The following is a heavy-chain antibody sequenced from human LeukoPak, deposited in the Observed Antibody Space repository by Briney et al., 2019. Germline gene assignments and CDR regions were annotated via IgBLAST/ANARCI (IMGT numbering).Heavy chain of an antibody. V-gene: IGHV4-59*01. Sequence: SETLSLTCTVSGASISRYYWSWIRQSPGMGLEWIAYMQYSGATNYSPSLKSRVTLSIDTSKNQFSLKLNSVTAADTAVYYCAGGGYCSRSNCFAPLLDYWGQGKLVTVSS. J-gene: IGHJ4*02. D-gene: IGHD2-2*01. CDR1: GASISRYY. CDR2: MQYSGAT. CDR3: AGGGYCSRSNCFAPLLDY.